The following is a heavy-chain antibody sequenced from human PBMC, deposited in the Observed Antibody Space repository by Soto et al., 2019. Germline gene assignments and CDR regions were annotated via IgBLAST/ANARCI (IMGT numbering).Heavy chain of an antibody. D-gene: IGHD1-1*01. J-gene: IGHJ6*02. Sequence: EVQLLEAGGGFVQPGGSQSLSCAAYGFTCSSYAMSCVRQAPGTGLEWVSTLSGSGGSRYYAASGKGRFTIPRDNSKDTLYLEMNSLRGEDTAVYFCAKQQGPGTPYYYAMDVWGQGNAVTVSS. V-gene: IGHV3-23*01. CDR2: LSGSGGSR. CDR1: GFTCSSYA. CDR3: AKQQGPGTPYYYAMDV.